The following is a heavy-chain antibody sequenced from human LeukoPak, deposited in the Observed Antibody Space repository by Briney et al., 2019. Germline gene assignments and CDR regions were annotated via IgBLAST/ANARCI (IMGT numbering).Heavy chain of an antibody. D-gene: IGHD3-22*01. V-gene: IGHV7-4-1*02. J-gene: IGHJ4*02. CDR3: ARALMPQVYYYDSSGYYYVMVY. Sequence: GASVKVSCKASGYTFTSYAMNWVRQAPGQGLEWMGWINTNTGNPTYAQGFTGRSVFSLDTSVSTAYLQISSLKAEDTAVYYCARALMPQVYYYDSSGYYYVMVYWGQGTLVTVSS. CDR2: INTNTGNP. CDR1: GYTFTSYA.